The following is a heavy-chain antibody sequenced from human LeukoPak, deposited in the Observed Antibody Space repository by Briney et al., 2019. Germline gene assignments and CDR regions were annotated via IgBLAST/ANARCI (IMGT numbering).Heavy chain of an antibody. CDR2: INPQSGAT. V-gene: IGHV1-2*02. J-gene: IGHJ4*02. CDR3: ARGGGDSGLYFAY. D-gene: IGHD5-12*01. CDR1: GYSFTGFY. Sequence: GASVKVSCKASGYSFTGFYIHWVRQAPGQGLEWMAWINPQSGATNYAQKFKGRITTTRDMSITTAYMEMTTLRSDDTAAYYCARGGGDSGLYFAYWGQGTLVTVSS.